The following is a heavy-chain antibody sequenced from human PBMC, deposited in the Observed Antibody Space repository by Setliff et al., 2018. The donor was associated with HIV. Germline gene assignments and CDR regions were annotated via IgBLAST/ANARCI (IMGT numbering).Heavy chain of an antibody. Sequence: SETLSLTCTLYGASFSGYFWSWIRQPPGKGLEWIGEINHAGSTNFNPSLKGRVTISVDMSKRQFSLHLTSVTAADTAVYFCARRILRSAFDFWGHGTLVTVSS. V-gene: IGHV4-34*01. CDR2: INHAGST. D-gene: IGHD2-15*01. CDR1: GASFSGYF. J-gene: IGHJ4*01. CDR3: ARRILRSAFDF.